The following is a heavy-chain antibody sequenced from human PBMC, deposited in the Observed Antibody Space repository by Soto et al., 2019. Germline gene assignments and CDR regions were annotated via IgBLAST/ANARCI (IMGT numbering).Heavy chain of an antibody. CDR3: AKDRRVRDGLDV. Sequence: QVQLVESGGGVVQPGRSLRLSCAASGFTFSNYGVHWVRQAPGSGLEWVALISYDGNYQYYADAVKGRFTISRDNSNNTLYLEMTSLRSEDTAVYYCAKDRRVRDGLDVWGQGTTVTVSS. D-gene: IGHD3-10*01. CDR2: ISYDGNYQ. CDR1: GFTFSNYG. V-gene: IGHV3-30*18. J-gene: IGHJ6*02.